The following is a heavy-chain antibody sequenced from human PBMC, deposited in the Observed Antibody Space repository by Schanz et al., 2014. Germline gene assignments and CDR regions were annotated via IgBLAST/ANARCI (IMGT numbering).Heavy chain of an antibody. Sequence: QVQLVESGGGVVQPGRSLRLSCAASGFTFSSYGMHWVRQAPGKGLEWVAAMSYDGSIKYYGDSVKGRFTISRDNSKNTLYLQMNSLRAEDTAVYYCAEDSTHIDIVLVPTAIDYWGQGTLVTVSS. CDR1: GFTFSSYG. CDR3: AEDSTHIDIVLVPTAIDY. CDR2: MSYDGSIK. J-gene: IGHJ4*02. D-gene: IGHD2-2*01. V-gene: IGHV3-30*18.